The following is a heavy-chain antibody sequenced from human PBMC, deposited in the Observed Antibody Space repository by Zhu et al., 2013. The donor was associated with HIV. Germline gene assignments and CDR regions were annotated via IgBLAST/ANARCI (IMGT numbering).Heavy chain of an antibody. V-gene: IGHV1-2*02. J-gene: IGHJ5*02. Sequence: QVQLVQSGAEVKKPGASVKVSCKASGYTFTGYYMHWVRQAPGQGLEWMGWINPNSGGTNYAQKFQGRVTMTRDTSISTAYMELSRLRSDDTAVYYCARDPVGDSSGSFYPDWFDPWGQGTLVTVSS. CDR2: INPNSGGT. D-gene: IGHD3-22*01. CDR1: GYTFTGYY. CDR3: ARDPVGDSSGSFYPDWFDP.